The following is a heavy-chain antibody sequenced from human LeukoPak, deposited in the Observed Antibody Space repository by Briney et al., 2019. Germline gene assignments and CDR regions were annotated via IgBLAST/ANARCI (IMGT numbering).Heavy chain of an antibody. V-gene: IGHV1-2*02. CDR3: ARVGLVDI. CDR1: GYTFTGYD. Sequence: GPVKVSCKASGYTFTGYDMHWVRQAPGQGLEWMGWINPNSGGTNYAQKFQGRVTMTRDTSISTAYMELSRLRSDHTAVYYCARVGLVDIWGQGKIVSVSS. J-gene: IGHJ3*02. D-gene: IGHD5-12*01. CDR2: INPNSGGT.